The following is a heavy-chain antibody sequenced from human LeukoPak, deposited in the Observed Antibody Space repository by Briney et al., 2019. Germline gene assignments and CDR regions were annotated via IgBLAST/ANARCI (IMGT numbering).Heavy chain of an antibody. D-gene: IGHD2-15*01. CDR2: ISGSGDTT. Sequence: GGSLRLSCTASGFTFSTFAMGWVRQAPGKGLQWVSGISGSGDTTYYADSVKGRFAISRDNSKNTLYLQMNSLRAEDTAVYYCAFGSCYSCYYYYGMDVWGQGTTVTVSS. CDR1: GFTFSTFA. V-gene: IGHV3-23*01. J-gene: IGHJ6*02. CDR3: AFGSCYSCYYYYGMDV.